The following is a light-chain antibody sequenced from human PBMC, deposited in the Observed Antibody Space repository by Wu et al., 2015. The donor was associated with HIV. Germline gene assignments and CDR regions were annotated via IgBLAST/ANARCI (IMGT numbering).Light chain of an antibody. V-gene: IGKV3-20*01. CDR1: QSLSSSY. J-gene: IGKJ4*01. Sequence: EIVLTQSPGTLSLSPGERATLSCRASQSLSSSYLAWCQQRAGQAPRLLIYGASNRATGIPDRFSGSGSGTDFTLTIRRLEPEDFAVYFCQQYGSSPLIFGGGTKVEIK. CDR2: GAS. CDR3: QQYGSSPLI.